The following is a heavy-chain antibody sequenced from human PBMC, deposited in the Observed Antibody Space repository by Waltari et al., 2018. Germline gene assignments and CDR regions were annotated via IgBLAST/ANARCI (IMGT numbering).Heavy chain of an antibody. Sequence: EVQLVESGGGLVQHGGSLRLAWAADGLDFHYDAMSLVRQAPGKGMDWVSSISGSDCSTYYAGSVKCRFTISRDRSKNILYLQMNNLRAEYTAIYYCAKLYCDGSVCFDSCGQGTLVTVSS. CDR3: AKLYCDGSVCFDS. CDR1: GLDFHYDA. CDR2: ISGSDCST. D-gene: IGHD3-22*01. J-gene: IGHJ4*02. V-gene: IGHV3-23*04.